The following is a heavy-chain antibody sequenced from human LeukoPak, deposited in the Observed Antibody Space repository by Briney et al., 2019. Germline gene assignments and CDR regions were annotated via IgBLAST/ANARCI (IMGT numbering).Heavy chain of an antibody. D-gene: IGHD2-2*01. V-gene: IGHV4-34*01. CDR1: GGSFSGYY. J-gene: IGHJ6*02. CDR3: ARGIVVVPAAISPYYYYYGMDV. CDR2: INHSGST. Sequence: SETLSLTCAVYGGSFSGYYWSWIRQPPGKGLEWTGEINHSGSTNYNPSLKSRVTISVDTSKNQFSLKLSSVTAADTAVYYCARGIVVVPAAISPYYYYYGMDVWGQGTTVTVSS.